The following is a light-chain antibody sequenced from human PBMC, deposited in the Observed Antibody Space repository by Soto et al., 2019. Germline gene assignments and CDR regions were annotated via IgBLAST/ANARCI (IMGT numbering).Light chain of an antibody. CDR2: DAS. J-gene: IGKJ4*01. Sequence: EIVLTQSPATLSLSPGERATLSCSASQSVSSYLAGYQQKPGQAPRLLIYDASNRATGIPARFSGSGSGTDFTLTIISQEPEDFAVYYCQQRSNWPPLTFGGGTKVAIK. CDR3: QQRSNWPPLT. CDR1: QSVSSY. V-gene: IGKV3-11*01.